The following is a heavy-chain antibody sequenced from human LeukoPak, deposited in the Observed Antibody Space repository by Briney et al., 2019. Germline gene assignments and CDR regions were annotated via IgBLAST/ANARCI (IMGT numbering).Heavy chain of an antibody. Sequence: SETLSLTCTVSGGSISSSSYYWGWIRQPPGKGLEWIGSIYYSGSTYYNPSLKSRVTISVDTSKNQFSLKLSSVTAADTAVYYCARVSLDQDAFDIWGQGTMVTVSS. CDR2: IYYSGST. J-gene: IGHJ3*02. V-gene: IGHV4-39*07. CDR1: GGSISSSSYY. CDR3: ARVSLDQDAFDI.